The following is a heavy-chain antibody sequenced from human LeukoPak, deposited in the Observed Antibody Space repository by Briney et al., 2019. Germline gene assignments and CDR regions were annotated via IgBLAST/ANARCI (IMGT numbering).Heavy chain of an antibody. CDR1: GFTFSSYS. CDR2: ISSSSSYI. J-gene: IGHJ3*02. CDR3: ARSGNSGRYYFDI. Sequence: GGSLRLSCAASGFTFSSYSMSWVRQAPGKGLEWVSCISSSSSYIYYADSVKGRFTISRDNAKNSLYLQMNSLRAEDTAVYYCARSGNSGRYYFDIWGQGTMVTVSS. V-gene: IGHV3-21*01. D-gene: IGHD1-26*01.